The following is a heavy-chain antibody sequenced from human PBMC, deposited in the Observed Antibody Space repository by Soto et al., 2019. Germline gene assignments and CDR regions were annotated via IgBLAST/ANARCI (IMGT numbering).Heavy chain of an antibody. J-gene: IGHJ6*02. Sequence: GSLRLSCAASGFGFSHYAMAWVRQAPGKGLEWVSGVSVNGRTNDADSVKGRFTSSRDNSKNMVLLQMNNLRAEDTALYYCTKAGGWYSYDSSGPPDASHIWGQGTTVTVSS. V-gene: IGHV3-23*01. D-gene: IGHD3-22*01. CDR2: VSVNGRT. CDR1: GFGFSHYA. CDR3: TKAGGWYSYDSSGPPDASHI.